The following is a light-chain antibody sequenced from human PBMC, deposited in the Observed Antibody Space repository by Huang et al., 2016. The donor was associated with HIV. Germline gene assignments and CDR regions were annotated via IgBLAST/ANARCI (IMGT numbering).Light chain of an antibody. CDR2: GAS. CDR1: QSVSSD. Sequence: EIVMTQSPATLSVSPGERATLSCRASQSVSSDLVWFQHKPGQAPRLLIDGASTRATGIPARFRGSGSGTEFTLTISSLQSEDFAVYYCQQNNKWPRTFGQGTKVEI. CDR3: QQNNKWPRT. J-gene: IGKJ1*01. V-gene: IGKV3-15*01.